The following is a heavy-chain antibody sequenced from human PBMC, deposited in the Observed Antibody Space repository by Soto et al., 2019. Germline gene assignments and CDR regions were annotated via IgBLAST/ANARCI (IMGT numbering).Heavy chain of an antibody. Sequence: QVQLVQSGAEVKKPGSSVKVSCKASGGTFSSYAISWVRQAPGQGLEWMGGIIPIFGTANYAQKFQGRVTVTRDTSISTAYMELTRLRSDDTAVYFCAKEAENYFYYGMDVWGQGTTVTVSS. V-gene: IGHV1-69*06. J-gene: IGHJ6*02. CDR3: AKEAENYFYYGMDV. CDR2: IIPIFGTA. CDR1: GGTFSSYA.